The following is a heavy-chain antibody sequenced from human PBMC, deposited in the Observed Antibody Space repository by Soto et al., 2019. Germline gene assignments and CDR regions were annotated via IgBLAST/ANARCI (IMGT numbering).Heavy chain of an antibody. Sequence: PSETLSLTCTVSGGSVSSTSYYWSWIRQPPGKGLEWIGYIYYSGSTNYNPSLKSRVTISVDTSKNQFSLKLSSVTAADTAVYYCAREGRGDSSSIDYWGQGTQVTVSS. J-gene: IGHJ4*02. D-gene: IGHD6-6*01. CDR1: GGSVSSTSYY. V-gene: IGHV4-61*01. CDR3: AREGRGDSSSIDY. CDR2: IYYSGST.